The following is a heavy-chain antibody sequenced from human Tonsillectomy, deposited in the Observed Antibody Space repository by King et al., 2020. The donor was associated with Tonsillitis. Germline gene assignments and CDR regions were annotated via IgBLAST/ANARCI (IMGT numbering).Heavy chain of an antibody. CDR2: IYYSGST. CDR3: ARGGRDHYDSRGYYPGLAFDY. D-gene: IGHD3-22*01. V-gene: IGHV4-30-4*07. Sequence: VQLQESGPGLVKPSQTLSLTCAVSGGSISSGGYSWSWIRQSPGKGLEWIGYIYYSGSTHYNPSLKSRVTISVDTSKNQFSLKLSSVTAADTAVYYCARGGRDHYDSRGYYPGLAFDYWGQGTLVTVSP. J-gene: IGHJ4*02. CDR1: GGSISSGGYS.